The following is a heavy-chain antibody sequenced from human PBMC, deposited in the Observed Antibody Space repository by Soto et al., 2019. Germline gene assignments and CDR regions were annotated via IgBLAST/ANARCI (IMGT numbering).Heavy chain of an antibody. D-gene: IGHD2-15*01. J-gene: IGHJ3*01. V-gene: IGHV3-23*01. Sequence: EVQLLDSGGGLVQPGGSLRLSCVASGFTFINYAMGWVRQTPGKGLEWVSAVSGSARSTWYADSVKGRFTVSRDNFKSTVLLQMDSLGVDDTPVYHCAKMTPCSGDYRDAFDVWAQGTIVTVAS. CDR1: GFTFINYA. CDR2: VSGSARST. CDR3: AKMTPCSGDYRDAFDV.